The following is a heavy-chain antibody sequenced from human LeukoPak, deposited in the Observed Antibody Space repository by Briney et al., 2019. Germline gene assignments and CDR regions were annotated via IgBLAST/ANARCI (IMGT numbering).Heavy chain of an antibody. CDR2: IIPILGIA. V-gene: IGHV1-69*04. D-gene: IGHD1-20*01. J-gene: IGHJ5*02. Sequence: SVKVPCKASGGTFSSYAISWVRQAPGQGLEWMGRIIPILGIANYAQKFQGRVTITADKSTSTAYMELSSLRSEDTAVYYCARVLTGTLGDWFDPWGQGTLVTVSS. CDR1: GGTFSSYA. CDR3: ARVLTGTLGDWFDP.